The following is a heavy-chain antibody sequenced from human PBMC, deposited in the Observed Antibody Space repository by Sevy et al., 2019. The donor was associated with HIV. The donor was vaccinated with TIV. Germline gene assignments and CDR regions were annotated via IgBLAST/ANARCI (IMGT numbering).Heavy chain of an antibody. CDR3: ARGFDTPRGFDP. CDR1: GGSISSSNW. J-gene: IGHJ5*02. Sequence: SETLSLTCGVSGGSISSSNWWHWVRQPPGKGLEWIGEIYRSGSTNYNPSLKSGVTISVDNSKNQFSLQLNSVTAADTAVYYCARGFDTPRGFDPWGQGTLVTVSS. CDR2: IYRSGST. V-gene: IGHV4-4*02. D-gene: IGHD3-10*01.